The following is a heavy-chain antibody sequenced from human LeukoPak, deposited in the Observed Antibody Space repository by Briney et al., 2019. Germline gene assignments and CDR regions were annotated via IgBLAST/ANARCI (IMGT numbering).Heavy chain of an antibody. CDR1: GFTVSSNY. CDR3: ASRTPHPQQLVRYGYYYYGMDV. J-gene: IGHJ6*02. CDR2: IYSGGST. V-gene: IGHV3-66*01. D-gene: IGHD6-13*01. Sequence: GGSLRLSCAASGFTVSSNYMSWVRQAPGKGLEWVSVIYSGGSTYYADSVKGRFTISRDNSKNTLYLQMNSLRAEDTAVYYCASRTPHPQQLVRYGYYYYGMDVWGQGTTVTVSS.